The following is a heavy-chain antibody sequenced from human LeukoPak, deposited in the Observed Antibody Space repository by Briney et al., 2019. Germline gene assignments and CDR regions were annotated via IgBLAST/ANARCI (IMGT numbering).Heavy chain of an antibody. CDR2: IWYDGSNK. D-gene: IGHD6-19*01. CDR1: GFTFSSYG. V-gene: IGHV3-33*06. CDR3: AKTTTGYSSGRYPGWPVDY. J-gene: IGHJ4*02. Sequence: GRSLRLSCAASGFTFSSYGMHWVRQAPGKGLEWVAVIWYDGSNKYYADSVKGRFTISRDNSKNTLYLQMNSLRAEDTAVYYCAKTTTGYSSGRYPGWPVDYWGQGTLVTVSS.